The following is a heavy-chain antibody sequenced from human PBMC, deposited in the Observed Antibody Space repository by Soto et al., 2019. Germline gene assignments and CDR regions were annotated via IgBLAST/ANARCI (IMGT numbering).Heavy chain of an antibody. J-gene: IGHJ4*02. CDR1: GGSISSGGYS. CDR3: ARGSYGAGSDY. D-gene: IGHD3-10*01. CDR2: VFHSGST. Sequence: SETLSLTCTVSGGSISSGGYSWSWIRQPPGKGLELIGYVFHSGSTYYSPSLKSRVTISVDGSKNQFSLKLSSVTAADTAVYYCARGSYGAGSDYWGQGTLVTVSS. V-gene: IGHV4-30-2*01.